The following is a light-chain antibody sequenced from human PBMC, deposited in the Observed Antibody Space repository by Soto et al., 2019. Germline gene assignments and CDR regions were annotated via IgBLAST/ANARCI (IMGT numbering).Light chain of an antibody. CDR1: SSNIGSNT. J-gene: IGLJ1*01. V-gene: IGLV1-44*01. CDR3: AAWDDSLNGYV. CDR2: SNN. Sequence: QSVLTQPPSASGTPAQRVTSSCSGSSSNIGSNTVNWYQQLPRTAPKLLIYSNNQRPSGVPDRFSGSKSGTSASLAISGLQSEDEADYYCAAWDDSLNGYVFGTGTKVTVL.